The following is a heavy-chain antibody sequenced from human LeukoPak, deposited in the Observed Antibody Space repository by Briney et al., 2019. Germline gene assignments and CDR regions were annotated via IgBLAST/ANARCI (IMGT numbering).Heavy chain of an antibody. J-gene: IGHJ5*02. D-gene: IGHD2-15*01. CDR2: MDPRSGNT. CDR1: GYTFTNYD. Sequence: SSVNVTCKASGYTFTNYDINGVRQATAQGREWIGLMDPRSGNTGYAHKFHGRVTMTRNTTISTAYVELRSLRSDDTAVYYCARDQDNVVVVAALRQREMGGFDTWGEGTLVTVSS. V-gene: IGHV1-8*01. CDR3: ARDQDNVVVVAALRQREMGGFDT.